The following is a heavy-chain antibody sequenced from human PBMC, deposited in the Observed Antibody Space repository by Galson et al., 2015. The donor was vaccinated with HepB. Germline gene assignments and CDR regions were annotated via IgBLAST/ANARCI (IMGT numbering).Heavy chain of an antibody. J-gene: IGHJ4*02. CDR2: ISAYNGNT. Sequence: SVKVSCKASGYTFTSYGISWVRQAPGQGLEWMGWISAYNGNTNYAQKLQGRVTMTTDTSTSTAYMELRSLRSDDTAVYYCAREGFVATTDYYDSSGPDYWGQGTLVTVSS. CDR1: GYTFTSYG. D-gene: IGHD3-22*01. CDR3: AREGFVATTDYYDSSGPDY. V-gene: IGHV1-18*01.